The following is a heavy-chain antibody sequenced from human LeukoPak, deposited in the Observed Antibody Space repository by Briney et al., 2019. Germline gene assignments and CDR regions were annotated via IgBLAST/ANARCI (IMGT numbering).Heavy chain of an antibody. Sequence: GRSLRLSCAASGFTFSSYGMHWVRQAPGKGLEWVAVISYDGSNKYYADSVKGRFTISRDNSKNTLYPQMNSLRAEDTAVYYCAKGRGAYYYDSSGNWGQGTLVTVSS. CDR2: ISYDGSNK. V-gene: IGHV3-30*18. CDR1: GFTFSSYG. D-gene: IGHD3-22*01. CDR3: AKGRGAYYYDSSGN. J-gene: IGHJ4*02.